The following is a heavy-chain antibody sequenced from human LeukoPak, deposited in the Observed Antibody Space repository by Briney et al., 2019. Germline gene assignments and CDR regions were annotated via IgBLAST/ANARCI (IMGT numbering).Heavy chain of an antibody. CDR2: IYHSGST. V-gene: IGHV4-30-2*01. CDR3: ARAGEYYYGSGSLTDNWFDP. J-gene: IGHJ5*02. CDR1: GCSISSGGYS. Sequence: PSQTLSLTCAVSGCSISSGGYSWSWLRQPPGKGLEWIGYIYHSGSTYYNPSLKSRVTISVDRSKNQFSLKLSSVTAADTAVYYCARAGEYYYGSGSLTDNWFDPWGQGTLVTVSS. D-gene: IGHD3-10*01.